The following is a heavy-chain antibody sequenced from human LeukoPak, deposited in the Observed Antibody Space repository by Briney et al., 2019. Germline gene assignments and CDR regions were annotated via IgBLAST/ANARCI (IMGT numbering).Heavy chain of an antibody. CDR2: INHSGST. J-gene: IGHJ6*03. CDR3: ARTEGPPYYYYYMDV. V-gene: IGHV4-34*01. CDR1: GGSLSDYY. Sequence: SETLSLTCAVYGGSLSDYYWSWIRQSPGKGLEWIGEINHSGSTNYNPSLKSRVTISVDTSKNQFSLKLNSVTAADTAVYYCARTEGPPYYYYYMDVWGKGTTVTISS.